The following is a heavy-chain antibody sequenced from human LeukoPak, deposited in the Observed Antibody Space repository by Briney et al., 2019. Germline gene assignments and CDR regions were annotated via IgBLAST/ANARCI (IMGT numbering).Heavy chain of an antibody. V-gene: IGHV1-46*01. D-gene: IGHD3-22*01. J-gene: IGHJ4*02. CDR3: ASSTYYYDSSGCYDY. CDR2: INPSGGST. Sequence: ASVKVSCKASGYTFTSYYMHWVRQAPGQGLEWMGIINPSGGSTSYAQKFQGRVTMTRDMSTSTVYMELSSLRSEDTAVYYCASSTYYYDSSGCYDYWGQGTLVTVSS. CDR1: GYTFTSYY.